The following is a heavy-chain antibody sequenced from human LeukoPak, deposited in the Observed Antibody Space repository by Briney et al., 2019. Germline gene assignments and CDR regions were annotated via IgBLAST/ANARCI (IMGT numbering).Heavy chain of an antibody. J-gene: IGHJ6*03. CDR1: GYTFTSYG. CDR3: TREMDYYDSSGYYPTSYYYYMDV. V-gene: IGHV1-18*01. Sequence: ASVNVSCKASGYTFTSYGISWVRPAPGQGLEWMGWNSAYNGDTNYAQKPQGRVTMTTDTSTSTAYMELRSLRSDDTAVYYCTREMDYYDSSGYYPTSYYYYMDVWGKGTTVTVSS. CDR2: NSAYNGDT. D-gene: IGHD3-22*01.